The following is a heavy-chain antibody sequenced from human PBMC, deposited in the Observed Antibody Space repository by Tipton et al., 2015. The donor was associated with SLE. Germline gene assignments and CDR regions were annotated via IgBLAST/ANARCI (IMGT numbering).Heavy chain of an antibody. CDR3: ARGPRLDY. Sequence: LRLSCAVRGGSFSGFYWSWIRQPPGKGLEWIGVINHSGSTNFNPSLKSRVTLSVDTSKNQFSLKLSSVTAADTAVYYCARGPRLDYWGQGTLVTVSS. J-gene: IGHJ4*02. CDR2: INHSGST. CDR1: GGSFSGFY. V-gene: IGHV4-34*01.